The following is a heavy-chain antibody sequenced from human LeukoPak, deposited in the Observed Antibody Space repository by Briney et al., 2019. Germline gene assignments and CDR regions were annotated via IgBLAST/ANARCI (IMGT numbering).Heavy chain of an antibody. J-gene: IGHJ4*02. CDR3: ARLPTISTPGSRKFDY. CDR1: GYTFASYW. D-gene: IGHD1-14*01. Sequence: GESLKISCKGSGYTFASYWIAWVRQMPGQSLEWMGIINAGDSDTRYSPSFQGQVLISVEKSINTAYLHWGSLKPSDTALYYCARLPTISTPGSRKFDYWGRGTQVTVSS. CDR2: INAGDSDT. V-gene: IGHV5-51*01.